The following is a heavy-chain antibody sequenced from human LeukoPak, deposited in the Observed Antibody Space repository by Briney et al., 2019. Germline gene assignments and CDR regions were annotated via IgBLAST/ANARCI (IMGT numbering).Heavy chain of an antibody. CDR1: GFTFSSYG. CDR3: AKDPLLYSSGWFFDY. V-gene: IGHV3-30*02. J-gene: IGHJ4*02. CDR2: ISYDGSNE. D-gene: IGHD6-19*01. Sequence: PGGSLRLSCAASGFTFSSYGMHWVRQASGKGLEWVADISYDGSNEYYADSLKGRFTISRDNSKNTLYLQMNSLRAEDTAVYYCAKDPLLYSSGWFFDYWGQGTLVTVSS.